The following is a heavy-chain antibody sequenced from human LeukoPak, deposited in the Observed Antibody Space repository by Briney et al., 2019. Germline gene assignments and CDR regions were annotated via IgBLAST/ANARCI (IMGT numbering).Heavy chain of an antibody. CDR2: INHSGVT. CDR3: ARGRSWRTFYHYCMDV. CDR1: GFTFSRHW. Sequence: PGGSLRLSCVASGFTFSRHWMGWVRQAPGKGLEWVGEINHSGVTNYNPSLKRRVNISIETSKNQIPLNMSSVTAADTAVYYCARGRSWRTFYHYCMDVWGKGATVTVSS. J-gene: IGHJ6*03. V-gene: IGHV4-34*01.